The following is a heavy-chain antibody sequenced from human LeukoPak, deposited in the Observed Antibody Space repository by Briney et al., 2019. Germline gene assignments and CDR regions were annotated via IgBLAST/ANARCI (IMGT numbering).Heavy chain of an antibody. Sequence: ASVKVSCKASGYTFTSYGISWVRQAPGQGLEWMGWISAYNGNTNYAQKLQGRVTMTRNTSISTAYMELSSLRSEDTAVYYCARDSPDGFDPWGQGTLVTVSS. CDR2: ISAYNGNT. V-gene: IGHV1-18*01. CDR3: ARDSPDGFDP. CDR1: GYTFTSYG. J-gene: IGHJ5*02.